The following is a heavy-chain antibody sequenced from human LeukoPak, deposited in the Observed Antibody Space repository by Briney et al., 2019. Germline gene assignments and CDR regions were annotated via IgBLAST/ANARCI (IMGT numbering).Heavy chain of an antibody. CDR3: AKDIVVVPAAIGYYYYYGMDV. D-gene: IGHD2-2*01. CDR2: ISYDGSNK. J-gene: IGHJ6*02. CDR1: GFTFSSYA. V-gene: IGHV3-30*04. Sequence: GGSLRLSCAASGFTFSSYAMHWVRQAPGKGLEWVAVISYDGSNKYYADSVRGRFTISRDNSKNTPYLQMNSLRAEDTAVYYCAKDIVVVPAAIGYYYYYGMDVWGQGTTVTVSS.